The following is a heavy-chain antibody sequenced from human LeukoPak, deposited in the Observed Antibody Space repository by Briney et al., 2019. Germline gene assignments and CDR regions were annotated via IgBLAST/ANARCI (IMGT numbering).Heavy chain of an antibody. V-gene: IGHV3-11*05. D-gene: IGHD2-8*02. CDR3: ARELLGSRNDY. J-gene: IGHJ4*02. CDR2: ISSSSSST. CDR1: GFTFSDYY. Sequence: GGSLRLSRAASGFTFSDYYMSWIRQATGKGLEWVSYISSSSSSTNYADSVKGRFTISRDNAKNSLYLQMNSLRAEDTAVYYCARELLGSRNDYWGQGTLVTVSS.